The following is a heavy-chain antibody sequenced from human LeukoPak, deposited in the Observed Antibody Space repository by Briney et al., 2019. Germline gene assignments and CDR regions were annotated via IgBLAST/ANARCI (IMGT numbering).Heavy chain of an antibody. D-gene: IGHD6-13*01. CDR3: AKTRPLDSSSWSHGDY. J-gene: IGHJ4*02. CDR2: ISGSGDST. V-gene: IGHV3-23*01. CDR1: GFTFSSYA. Sequence: GGSLRLSCAGSGFTFSSYAMSWVRQAPGKGLEWVSAISGSGDSTYYGDSVKGRFTISRDNSKNTLYLQMNSLRAEDTAVYYCAKTRPLDSSSWSHGDYWGQGTLVTVSS.